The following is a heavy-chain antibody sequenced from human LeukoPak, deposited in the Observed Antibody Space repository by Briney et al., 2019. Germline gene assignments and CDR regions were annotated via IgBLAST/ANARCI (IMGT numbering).Heavy chain of an antibody. J-gene: IGHJ4*02. V-gene: IGHV4-59*08. CDR2: IYYRGST. CDR1: GGSISSYY. CDR3: AITPGYYYDSSGYYAY. D-gene: IGHD3-22*01. Sequence: PSETLSLTCTVSGGSISSYYWSWIRQPPGKGLEWIGYIYYRGSTNYNPSLKSRVTISVDTSKNQFSLKLSSVTAADTAVYYCAITPGYYYDSSGYYAYWGQGTLVTVSS.